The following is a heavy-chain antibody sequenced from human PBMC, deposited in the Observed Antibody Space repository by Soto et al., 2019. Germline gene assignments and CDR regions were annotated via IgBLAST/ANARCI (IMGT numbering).Heavy chain of an antibody. Sequence: GGSPRLSCAASGFTFSSYAMNWVRQAPGKGLEWVSAISGSGGSTYYADSVKGRFTISRDNSKNTLYLQMSSLRAEDTAVYYCAKDQGLTIFGVVILDYWGQGTLVTVSS. CDR2: ISGSGGST. D-gene: IGHD3-3*01. J-gene: IGHJ4*02. CDR3: AKDQGLTIFGVVILDY. CDR1: GFTFSSYA. V-gene: IGHV3-23*01.